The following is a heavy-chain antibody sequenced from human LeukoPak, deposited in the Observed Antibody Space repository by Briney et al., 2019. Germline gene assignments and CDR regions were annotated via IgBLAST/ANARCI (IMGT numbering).Heavy chain of an antibody. D-gene: IGHD3-3*01. CDR2: INHSGST. Sequence: PSETLSLTCAGYGGSFSGYYWSWIRQPPGKGLEWIGEINHSGSTNYNPSLKSRVTISVDTSKNQFSLKLSSVTAADTAVYYCARKPRYDFWSGRYFDYWGQGTLVTVSS. CDR3: ARKPRYDFWSGRYFDY. J-gene: IGHJ4*02. CDR1: GGSFSGYY. V-gene: IGHV4-34*01.